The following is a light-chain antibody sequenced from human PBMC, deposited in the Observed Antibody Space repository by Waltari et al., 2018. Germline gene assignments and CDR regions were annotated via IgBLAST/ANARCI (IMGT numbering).Light chain of an antibody. CDR3: QKYGTRPAT. V-gene: IGKV3-20*01. Sequence: EIVLTQSPGILSLSPGERATLSCRASQSVSRTLAWYQQKPGQAPRLLIYDASIRATGIPDRFSGSGSGTDFSLTISRLEPEDFAVYYCQKYGTRPATFGQ. CDR2: DAS. CDR1: QSVSRT. J-gene: IGKJ1*01.